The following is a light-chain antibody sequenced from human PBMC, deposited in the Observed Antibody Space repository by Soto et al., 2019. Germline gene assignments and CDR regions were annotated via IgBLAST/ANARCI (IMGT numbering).Light chain of an antibody. V-gene: IGKV3D-20*02. CDR1: QSVSSSY. CDR2: GAS. J-gene: IGKJ5*01. CDR3: QQRSNWPREIT. Sequence: EIVLTQSPGTLSLSPGERATLSCRASQSVSSSYLAWYQQKPGQAPRLLIYGASTRATGIPARFSGSGSGTEFTLTISSLQSEDFAVYYCQQRSNWPREITFGQGTRLEVK.